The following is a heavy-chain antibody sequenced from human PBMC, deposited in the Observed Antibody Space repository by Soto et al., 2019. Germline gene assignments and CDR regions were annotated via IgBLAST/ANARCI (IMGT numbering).Heavy chain of an antibody. D-gene: IGHD1-1*01. CDR2: IKPDGSRT. Sequence: ESLRLSCAASGFTFSSYWMRWVRQAPGEGLVWVSYIKPDGSRTKDADSVKGRFTISRDNARNTLYLRMNSLRAEDTAVYYCARDNNWSYDSWGRGTLVTVSS. CDR1: GFTFSSYW. J-gene: IGHJ4*02. V-gene: IGHV3-74*03. CDR3: ARDNNWSYDS.